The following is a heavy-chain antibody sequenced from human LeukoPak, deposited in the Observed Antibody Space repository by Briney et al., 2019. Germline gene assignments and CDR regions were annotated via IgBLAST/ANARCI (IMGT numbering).Heavy chain of an antibody. J-gene: IGHJ4*02. V-gene: IGHV4-34*01. CDR1: GGSFSGYY. D-gene: IGHD2-15*01. Sequence: SETLSLTCAVYGGSFSGYYWSWIRQPPGKGLEWIGEINHSGSTNYNPSLKSRVTISVDTSKNQFSLKLSTVTAADTAVYYCARGGDCSGGSCYRLTYFDYWGQGTLVTVSS. CDR2: INHSGST. CDR3: ARGGDCSGGSCYRLTYFDY.